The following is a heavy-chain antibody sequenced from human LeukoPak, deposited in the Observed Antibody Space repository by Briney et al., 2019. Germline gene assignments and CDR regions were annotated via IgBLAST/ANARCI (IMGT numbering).Heavy chain of an antibody. V-gene: IGHV4-31*03. CDR3: ARAYYDILTGPLVYFQH. D-gene: IGHD3-9*01. J-gene: IGHJ1*01. CDR1: GGSISSGGYY. CDR2: IYYNGST. Sequence: SQTLSLTCTVSGGSISSGGYYWSWIRQHPGKGLEWIGYIYYNGSTYYNPSLKSRVTISVDTSKNQFSLKLSSVTAADTAVYYCARAYYDILTGPLVYFQHWGQGTLVTVSS.